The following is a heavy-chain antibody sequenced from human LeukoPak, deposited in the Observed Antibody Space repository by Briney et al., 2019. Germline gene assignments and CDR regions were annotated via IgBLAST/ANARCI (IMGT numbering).Heavy chain of an antibody. D-gene: IGHD1-1*01. CDR1: GFTFSSYA. CDR2: ISGSGGST. CDR3: AKGFTTGTTKDAFDI. J-gene: IGHJ3*02. V-gene: IGHV3-23*01. Sequence: GGSLRLSCAASGFTFSSYAMSWVRQAPGKGLEWVSAISGSGGSTYYADSVKGRFTISRDNAKNSLYLQMNSLRAEDTALYYCAKGFTTGTTKDAFDIWGQGTMVTVSS.